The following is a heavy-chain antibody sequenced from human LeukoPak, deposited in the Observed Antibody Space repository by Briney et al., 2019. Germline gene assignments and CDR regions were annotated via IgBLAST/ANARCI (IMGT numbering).Heavy chain of an antibody. D-gene: IGHD3-10*01. Sequence: SETLSLTCAVYGGPFSGYYWSWIRQPPGKGLEWIGEINHSGSTNYNPSLKSRVTISVDTSKNQFSLKLSSVTAADTAVYYCARGKSSWQDDAFDIWGQGTMVTVSS. CDR2: INHSGST. CDR3: ARGKSSWQDDAFDI. J-gene: IGHJ3*02. CDR1: GGPFSGYY. V-gene: IGHV4-34*01.